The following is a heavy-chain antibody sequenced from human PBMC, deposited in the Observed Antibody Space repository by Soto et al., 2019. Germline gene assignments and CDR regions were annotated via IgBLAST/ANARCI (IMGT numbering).Heavy chain of an antibody. J-gene: IGHJ6*02. Sequence: LRLSCSASGFTFSDHYMDWVRQAPGKGLEWVGRTRNKANSYTTEYAASVKGRFTISRDDSKNSLYLQMNSLKTEDTAVYYCARVGVGYCGGDCYSGDYYYGMDVWGQGTTVTVSS. D-gene: IGHD2-21*02. CDR1: GFTFSDHY. CDR3: ARVGVGYCGGDCYSGDYYYGMDV. CDR2: TRNKANSYTT. V-gene: IGHV3-72*01.